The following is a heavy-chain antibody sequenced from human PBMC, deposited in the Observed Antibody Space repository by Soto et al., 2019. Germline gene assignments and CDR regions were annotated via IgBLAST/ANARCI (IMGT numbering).Heavy chain of an antibody. J-gene: IGHJ6*02. Sequence: QLQLQESGPGLVKPSETLSLTCTVSGGSISSSSYYWGWIRQPPGKGLEWIGSIYYSGSTYYNPSLQPRXPXSXXPSKNRFSLKLSSVTAADTAVYYWRVWDGDASFYYYYGMDVWGQGTTVTVSS. D-gene: IGHD4-17*01. CDR2: IYYSGST. V-gene: IGHV4-39*01. CDR1: GGSISSSSYY. CDR3: RVWDGDASFYYYYGMDV.